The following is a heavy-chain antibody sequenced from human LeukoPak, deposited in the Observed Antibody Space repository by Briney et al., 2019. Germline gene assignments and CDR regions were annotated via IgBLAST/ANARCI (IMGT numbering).Heavy chain of an antibody. CDR1: GYTFTSYY. D-gene: IGHD1-1*01. CDR2: INPSGGST. V-gene: IGHV1-46*01. Sequence: ASVKVSCKASGYTFTSYYMHWVRQAPGQGLEWMGIINPSGGSTSYAQKFQGRVTMTRDTSTSTVYMELSSLRSEDTAVYYCARDPPNWNDPNYFDYWGQGTLVTVSS. CDR3: ARDPPNWNDPNYFDY. J-gene: IGHJ4*02.